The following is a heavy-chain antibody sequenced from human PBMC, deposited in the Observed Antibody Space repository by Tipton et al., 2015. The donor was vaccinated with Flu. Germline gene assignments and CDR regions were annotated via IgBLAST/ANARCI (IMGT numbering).Heavy chain of an antibody. CDR1: AGSISSYY. V-gene: IGHV4-59*01. CDR2: IYYSGST. J-gene: IGHJ5*02. CDR3: AREGSGWYRNWFDP. D-gene: IGHD6-19*01. Sequence: TLSLTCTVSAGSISSYYWSWIRQPPGKGLEWIGYIYYSGSTNYNPSLKSRVTISVDTSKNQFSLKLSSVTAADTAVYYCAREGSGWYRNWFDPWGQGTLVTVSS.